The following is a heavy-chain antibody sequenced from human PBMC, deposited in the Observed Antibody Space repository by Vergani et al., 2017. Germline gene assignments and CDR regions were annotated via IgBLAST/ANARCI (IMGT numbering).Heavy chain of an antibody. CDR1: GGSISSSSYY. V-gene: IGHV4-39*01. CDR2: IYHVGST. Sequence: QLQLQESGPGLVKPSETLSLPCTVSGGSISSSSYYWGWIRQPPEKGLEWIGIIYHVGSTYYNPSLKSRVTISVDTSKNQFCLKLSSVTAADTAVYYCAGWHGVHRYYDYWGQGTLVTVSS. D-gene: IGHD3-16*01. CDR3: AGWHGVHRYYDY. J-gene: IGHJ4*02.